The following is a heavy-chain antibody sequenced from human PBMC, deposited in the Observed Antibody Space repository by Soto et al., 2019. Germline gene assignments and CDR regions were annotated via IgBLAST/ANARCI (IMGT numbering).Heavy chain of an antibody. V-gene: IGHV3-73*02. CDR1: GFTFSGSA. J-gene: IGHJ5*02. Sequence: EVQLVESGGGLVQPGGSLKLSCAASGFTFSGSAMHWVRQASGKGLEWVGGIRSKANSYPTAYAAAVKGRFTISRDDSKNTAYLEMNSLKTEDTAVYYCTRGDCTNGVCYNWFVPWGEGILVTVSS. CDR3: TRGDCTNGVCYNWFVP. CDR2: IRSKANSYPT. D-gene: IGHD2-8*01.